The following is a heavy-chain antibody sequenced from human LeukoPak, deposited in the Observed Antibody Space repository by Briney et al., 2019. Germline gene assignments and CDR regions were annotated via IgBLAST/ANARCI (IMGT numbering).Heavy chain of an antibody. CDR2: IILIFGTA. V-gene: IGHV1-69*13. J-gene: IGHJ4*02. D-gene: IGHD6-19*01. Sequence: GASVKVSCKASGGTFSSYAISWVRQAPGQGLEWMGGIILIFGTANYAQKFQGRVTITADESTSTAYMELSSLRSEDTAVYYCARGLAVATKYYFDYWGQGTLVTVSS. CDR3: ARGLAVATKYYFDY. CDR1: GGTFSSYA.